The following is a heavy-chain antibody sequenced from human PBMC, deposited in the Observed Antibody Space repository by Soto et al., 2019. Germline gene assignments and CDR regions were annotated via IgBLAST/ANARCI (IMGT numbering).Heavy chain of an antibody. CDR3: ARERGNYKYFDY. CDR2: INTYNGNI. J-gene: IGHJ4*02. Sequence: QVQLVQSGAEVKKPGASVKVSCKVSGYTFANYGISWARQAPGQGLEWMGWINTYNGNINYAQKLQGRVTMTTDTSTSTAYMELRSLSSDDTALYYCARERGNYKYFDYWGQGTLVTVSS. V-gene: IGHV1-18*01. CDR1: GYTFANYG. D-gene: IGHD1-7*01.